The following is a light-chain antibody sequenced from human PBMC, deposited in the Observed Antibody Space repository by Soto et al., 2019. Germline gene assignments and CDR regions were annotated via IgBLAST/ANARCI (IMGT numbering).Light chain of an antibody. CDR3: LLYYGGALV. V-gene: IGLV7-43*01. J-gene: IGLJ2*01. Sequence: QAVVTQEPSLTVSPGGTVTLTCASSTGAVTSGYYPNWFQQKPGQAPRALIYSTSNKRSWTPARFSGSLLGGKAALTLSGVQPEDEAEYYCLLYYGGALVFGGGTKFTVL. CDR2: STS. CDR1: TGAVTSGYY.